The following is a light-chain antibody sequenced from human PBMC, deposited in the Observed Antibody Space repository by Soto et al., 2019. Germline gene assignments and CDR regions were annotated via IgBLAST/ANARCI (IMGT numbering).Light chain of an antibody. CDR2: GAS. CDR3: QQYGTPLFT. J-gene: IGKJ3*01. V-gene: IGKV3-20*01. Sequence: IVLTQSPGTLSLSPGERATLSCGASHSVTNNFLAWDRQKPGQAPRLLIYGASSRATGVPDSFSDSGSGTDFTLTISRLETGDVAVYYCQQYGTPLFTFGPGTKVDIK. CDR1: HSVTNNF.